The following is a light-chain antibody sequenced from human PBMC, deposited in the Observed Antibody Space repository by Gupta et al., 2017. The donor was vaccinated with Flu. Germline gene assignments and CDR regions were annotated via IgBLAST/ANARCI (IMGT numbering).Light chain of an antibody. J-gene: IGLJ2*01. Sequence: VVKTVSWYQQHPGQAPVLMIYYDSNRPSGVPKRFSGSKSGNTASLTISGVEAGDEADYYCQLCDSNSDHVLFGGGTKLTVL. CDR2: YDS. CDR1: VVKT. V-gene: IGLV3-21*04. CDR3: QLCDSNSDHVL.